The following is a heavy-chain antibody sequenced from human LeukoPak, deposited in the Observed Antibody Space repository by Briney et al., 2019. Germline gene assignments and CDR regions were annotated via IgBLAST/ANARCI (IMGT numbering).Heavy chain of an antibody. CDR2: IYYIGST. J-gene: IGHJ4*02. D-gene: IGHD3-9*01. CDR3: ARSPRDYDVLTGYFTYYFDY. CDR1: GGSISSYH. V-gene: IGHV4-59*01. Sequence: PSETLSLTCTVSGGSISSYHWSWIRQPPGKGLEWVGYIYYIGSTNYNPSLKSRVTISVDSSENQFSLKLSSVTAADTAVYYCARSPRDYDVLTGYFTYYFDYWGQGILVTVSS.